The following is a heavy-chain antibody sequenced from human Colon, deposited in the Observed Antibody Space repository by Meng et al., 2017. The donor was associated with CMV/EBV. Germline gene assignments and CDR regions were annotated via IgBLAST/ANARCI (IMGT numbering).Heavy chain of an antibody. CDR3: ARGLYGSGRHQIDY. J-gene: IGHJ4*02. Sequence: HVQRQQWGAGLLKPSETLSLTCAVYGGSFSGYYWSWIRQPPGKGLEWIGEINHSGSTNYNPSLKSRVTISVDTSKNQFSLKLSSVTAADTAVYYCARGLYGSGRHQIDYWGQGTLVTVSS. D-gene: IGHD3-10*01. CDR2: INHSGST. CDR1: GGSFSGYY. V-gene: IGHV4-34*01.